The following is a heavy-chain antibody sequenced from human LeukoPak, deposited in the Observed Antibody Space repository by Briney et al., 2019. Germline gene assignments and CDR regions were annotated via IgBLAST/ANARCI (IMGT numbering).Heavy chain of an antibody. D-gene: IGHD3-10*01. CDR2: IYHSGST. CDR3: ARSGSSHFDY. Sequence: SETLSLTCAVSGGSISSGGYSWSRIRQPPGKGLEWIGYIYHSGSTYYNPSLKSRVTISVDRSKNQFSLKLSSVTAADTAVYYCARSGSSHFDYWGQGTLVTVSS. V-gene: IGHV4-30-2*01. CDR1: GGSISSGGYS. J-gene: IGHJ4*02.